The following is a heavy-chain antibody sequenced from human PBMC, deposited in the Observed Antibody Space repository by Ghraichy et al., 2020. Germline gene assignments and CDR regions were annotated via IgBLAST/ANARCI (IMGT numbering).Heavy chain of an antibody. J-gene: IGHJ4*02. D-gene: IGHD3-9*01. Sequence: SETLSLTCTVSGGSISSSSYYWGWIRQPPGKGLEWIGSIYYSGSTYYNPSLKSRVTISVDTSKNQFSLKLSSVTAADTAVYYCARQGAGFGYWGQGTLVTVSS. CDR3: ARQGAGFGY. CDR1: GGSISSSSYY. V-gene: IGHV4-39*01. CDR2: IYYSGST.